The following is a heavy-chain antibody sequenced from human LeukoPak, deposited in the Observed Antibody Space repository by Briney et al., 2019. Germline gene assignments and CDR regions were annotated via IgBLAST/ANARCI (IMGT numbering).Heavy chain of an antibody. J-gene: IGHJ4*02. CDR3: ARDGEMATIENYFGY. CDR2: IYTSGST. D-gene: IGHD5-24*01. V-gene: IGHV4-61*02. Sequence: PSQTLSLTCTVSGGSISSGSYYWSWIRQPAGKGLEWIGRIYTSGSTNYNPSLKSRVTISVDTSKNQFSLKLSSVTAADTAVYYCARDGEMATIENYFGYWGQGTLVTVSS. CDR1: GGSISSGSYY.